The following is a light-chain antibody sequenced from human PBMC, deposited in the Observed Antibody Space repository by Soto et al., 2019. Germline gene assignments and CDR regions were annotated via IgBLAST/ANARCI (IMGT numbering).Light chain of an antibody. CDR1: QSISTL. V-gene: IGKV1-5*01. CDR2: ESS. J-gene: IGKJ1*01. Sequence: DIQMSQSPSTLSASVGDRVTITCRASQSISTLLAWFQQKPGKAPKLLIYESSRLESGVPASFSGSGSGTKFALTISSLQPDDFATYYCQQYNTFPLTFGRGTKVEIK. CDR3: QQYNTFPLT.